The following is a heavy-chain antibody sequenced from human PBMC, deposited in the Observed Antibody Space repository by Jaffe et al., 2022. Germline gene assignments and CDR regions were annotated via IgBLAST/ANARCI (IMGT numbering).Heavy chain of an antibody. CDR3: ARDTPLRTYDFWSGPYRGDAFDI. V-gene: IGHV3-48*01. J-gene: IGHJ3*02. CDR2: ISSSSSTI. CDR1: GFTFSSYS. Sequence: EVQLVESGGGLVQPGGSLRLSCAASGFTFSSYSMNWVRQAPGKGLEWVSYISSSSSTIYYADSVKGRFTISRDNAKNSLYLQMNSLRAEDTAVYYCARDTPLRTYDFWSGPYRGDAFDIWGQGTMVTVSS. D-gene: IGHD3-3*01.